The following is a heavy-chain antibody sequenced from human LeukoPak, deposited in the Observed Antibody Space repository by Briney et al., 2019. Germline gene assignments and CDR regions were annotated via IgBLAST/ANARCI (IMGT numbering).Heavy chain of an antibody. J-gene: IGHJ4*02. CDR1: GGSISSYY. CDR3: VRANHFDY. CDR2: IYYSGST. Sequence: SETLSLTCTVSGGSISSYYWSWFRQPPGKGLEWIGDIYYSGSTNYNPSLKSRVTISVDTSKNQFSLKLTSVTAADTAVYFCVRANHFDYWGQGTLVTVSS. V-gene: IGHV4-59*01.